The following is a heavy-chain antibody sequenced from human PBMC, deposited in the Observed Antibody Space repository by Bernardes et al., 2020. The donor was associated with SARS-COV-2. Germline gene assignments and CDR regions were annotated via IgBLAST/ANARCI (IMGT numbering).Heavy chain of an antibody. CDR1: GSMSSYYW. D-gene: IGHD3-16*02. J-gene: IGHJ4*02. CDR3: TTYYDYVWGSYRYGAY. CDR2: IKSKTDGGTT. Sequence: ETLSLTCTISGSMSSYYWSWVRQAPGKGLEWVGRIKSKTDGGTTDYAAPVKGRFTISRDDSKNTLYLQMNSLKTEDTAVYYCTTYYDYVWGSYRYGAYWGQGTLVTVSS. V-gene: IGHV3-15*01.